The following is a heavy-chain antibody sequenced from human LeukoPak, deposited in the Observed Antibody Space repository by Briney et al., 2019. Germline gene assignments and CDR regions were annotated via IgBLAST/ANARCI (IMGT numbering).Heavy chain of an antibody. CDR3: ARSRGIVVPAAMFDY. CDR2: IWYDGSNK. V-gene: IGHV3-33*01. Sequence: GGSLRLSCAASGFTFSSDGMHWVRQAPGKGLEWVAVIWYDGSNKYYADSVKGRFTISRDNSKNTLYLQMNSLRAEDTAVYYCARSRGIVVPAAMFDYWGQGTLVTVSS. J-gene: IGHJ4*02. CDR1: GFTFSSDG. D-gene: IGHD2-2*01.